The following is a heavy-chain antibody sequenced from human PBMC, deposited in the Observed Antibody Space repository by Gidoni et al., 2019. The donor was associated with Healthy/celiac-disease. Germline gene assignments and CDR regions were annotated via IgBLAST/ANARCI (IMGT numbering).Heavy chain of an antibody. Sequence: QVQLQESGPGLVKPSQTLSLTCTVSGGSISSGSYYWSWIRQPAGKGLEWIGRIYTSGSTNSNPSLKSRVTISVDTSKNQFSLKLSSVTAADTAVYYCAREQRRGSILWWSYYYGMDVWGQGTTVTVSS. D-gene: IGHD2-21*01. CDR3: AREQRRGSILWWSYYYGMDV. CDR2: IYTSGST. CDR1: GGSISSGSYY. V-gene: IGHV4-61*02. J-gene: IGHJ6*02.